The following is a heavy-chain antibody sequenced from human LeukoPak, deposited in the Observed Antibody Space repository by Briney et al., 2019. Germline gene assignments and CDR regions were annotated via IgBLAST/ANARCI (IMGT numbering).Heavy chain of an antibody. Sequence: GGSLRLSCAASGFTVSSNYMSWVRQAPGKGLEWVSLISSGGGAYYADSVKGRFTISRDNSKSMVYLQMNSLRADDTAVYYCAREEMAVSGYFDYWGQGILVTVSS. CDR3: AREEMAVSGYFDY. D-gene: IGHD5-24*01. J-gene: IGHJ4*02. CDR1: GFTVSSNY. CDR2: ISSGGGA. V-gene: IGHV3-53*01.